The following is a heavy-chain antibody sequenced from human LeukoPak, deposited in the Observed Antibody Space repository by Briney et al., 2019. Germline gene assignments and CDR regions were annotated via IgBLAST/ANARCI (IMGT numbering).Heavy chain of an antibody. J-gene: IGHJ4*02. D-gene: IGHD3-10*01. Sequence: SETLSLTCAVYGGSFSGYYWSWIRQPPGKGLEWIGEINHSGSTNHNPSLKSRVTISVDTSKNQFSLKLSSVTAADTAVYYCASTTMVRGVITYAFDYWGQGTLVTVSS. CDR2: INHSGST. CDR1: GGSFSGYY. CDR3: ASTTMVRGVITYAFDY. V-gene: IGHV4-34*01.